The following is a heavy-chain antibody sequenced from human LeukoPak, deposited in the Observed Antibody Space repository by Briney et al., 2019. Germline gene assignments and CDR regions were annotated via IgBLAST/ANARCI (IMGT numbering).Heavy chain of an antibody. J-gene: IGHJ4*02. CDR1: GSSFTSYW. V-gene: IGHV5-51*01. Sequence: GASLQISCKGSGSSFTSYWIGWVRQLPGKGLEWMGIIYPGDSDTRYSPSFQGQVTISADKSISTAYLQWSSLKASDTAMYYCARTYDSSGYLTFDYWGQGTLVTVSS. D-gene: IGHD3-22*01. CDR2: IYPGDSDT. CDR3: ARTYDSSGYLTFDY.